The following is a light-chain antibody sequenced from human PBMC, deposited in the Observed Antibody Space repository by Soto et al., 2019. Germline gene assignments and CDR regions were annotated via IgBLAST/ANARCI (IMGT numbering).Light chain of an antibody. V-gene: IGKV1-5*03. CDR3: QQYNNYGSWT. J-gene: IGKJ1*01. Sequence: DIQMTQSPSTLSASVGDRVTTTCRASQSISAGLAWYQQKPGKAPKLLIYKASSLESGVPSRFSGSGSGTEFTLTISSLQPDDFATYYCQQYNNYGSWTFGQGNKVDIK. CDR1: QSISAG. CDR2: KAS.